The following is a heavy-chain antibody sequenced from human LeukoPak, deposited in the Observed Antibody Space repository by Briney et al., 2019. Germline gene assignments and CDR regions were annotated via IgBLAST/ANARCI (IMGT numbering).Heavy chain of an antibody. D-gene: IGHD2-15*01. CDR3: ARGADGVSSNSRGWFDP. CDR2: ISDSGNT. Sequence: GGSLRLSCAASGFTLSSYAMSWVRQAPGKGLEWVSAISDSGNTYHADSVKGRFTISRDSFKNTLFLQMNSLRAEDTAVYSCARGADGVSSNSRGWFDPWGQGTLVTVSS. CDR1: GFTLSSYA. J-gene: IGHJ5*02. V-gene: IGHV3-23*01.